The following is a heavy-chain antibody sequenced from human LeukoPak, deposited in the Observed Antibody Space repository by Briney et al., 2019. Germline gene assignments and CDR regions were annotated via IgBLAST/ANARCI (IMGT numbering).Heavy chain of an antibody. D-gene: IGHD3-3*01. CDR1: GYTFSDYY. CDR2: INPNSGGT. J-gene: IGHJ4*02. Sequence: ASVKVSCKASGYTFSDYYMHWVRQAPGQGLEWMGWINPNSGGTNYAQKFQGRVTMTRDTSISTAYMELSRLRFDDTAVYYCARVPFWSGYPNFDYWGQGTLVTASS. CDR3: ARVPFWSGYPNFDY. V-gene: IGHV1-2*02.